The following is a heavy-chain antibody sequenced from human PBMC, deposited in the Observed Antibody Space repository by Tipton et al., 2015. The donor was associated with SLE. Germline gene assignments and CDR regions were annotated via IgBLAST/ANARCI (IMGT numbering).Heavy chain of an antibody. Sequence: SLRLSCAASGFTFSSYWMSWVRQAPGKGLEWVANIKQDGSEKYYVDSVKGRFTISRDNAKNSLYLQMNSLRAEDTAVYYCAKKFGPNYYGSGTHYFDYWGQGTLATVSS. V-gene: IGHV3-7*01. CDR2: IKQDGSEK. CDR3: AKKFGPNYYGSGTHYFDY. CDR1: GFTFSSYW. D-gene: IGHD3-10*01. J-gene: IGHJ4*02.